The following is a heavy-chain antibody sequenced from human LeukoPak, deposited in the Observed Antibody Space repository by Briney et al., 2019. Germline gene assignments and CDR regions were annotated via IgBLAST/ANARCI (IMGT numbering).Heavy chain of an antibody. Sequence: SETLSLTCAVYGGSFSGYYWSWIRQPPGKGLEWIGEINHSGSTNYNPSLKSRVTISVDTSKNQFSLKLSSVTAADTAVYYCARHFYGAVAGFDSWGQGTLLTVSS. D-gene: IGHD6-19*01. CDR1: GGSFSGYY. J-gene: IGHJ4*02. CDR3: ARHFYGAVAGFDS. CDR2: INHSGST. V-gene: IGHV4-34*01.